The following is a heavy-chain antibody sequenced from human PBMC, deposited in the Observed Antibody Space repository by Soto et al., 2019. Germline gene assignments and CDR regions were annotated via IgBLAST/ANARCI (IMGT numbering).Heavy chain of an antibody. CDR1: GYTFTSYG. D-gene: IGHD5-18*01. Sequence: QVQLVQSGAEVKKPGASVKVSCTASGYTFTSYGISWVRRAPGQGLQRMGWISAYNGNTNYAQKLQGRVTMTTDTPTSTGYMELRSLRSDDTAVYYCARDGVDTATGYYYGMDVWGQGTTVTVSS. J-gene: IGHJ6*02. CDR3: ARDGVDTATGYYYGMDV. V-gene: IGHV1-18*01. CDR2: ISAYNGNT.